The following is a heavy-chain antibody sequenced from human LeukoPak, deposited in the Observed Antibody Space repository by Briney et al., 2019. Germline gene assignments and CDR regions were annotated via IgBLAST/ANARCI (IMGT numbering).Heavy chain of an antibody. CDR2: IIPIFGTA. Sequence: GASVKVSCKASGGTFSSYAISWVRQAPGQGLEWMGGIIPIFGTANYAQKFQGRVTITADESTSTASMELSSLRSEDTAVYYCAGRYFDWGPVDYWGQGTLVTVSS. CDR3: AGRYFDWGPVDY. CDR1: GGTFSSYA. D-gene: IGHD3-9*01. J-gene: IGHJ4*02. V-gene: IGHV1-69*13.